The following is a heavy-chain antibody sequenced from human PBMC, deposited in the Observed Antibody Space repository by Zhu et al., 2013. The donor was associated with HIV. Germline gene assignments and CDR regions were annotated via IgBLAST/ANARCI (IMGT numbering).Heavy chain of an antibody. V-gene: IGHV4-38-2*02. D-gene: IGHD6-19*01. Sequence: QVQLQESGPGLVKPSETLSLTCTVSGYSISSGYYWGWIRQPPGKGLEWIGSIYHSGSTYYNPSLKSRVTISVDTSKNQFSLKLSSVTAADTAVYYCARVDSSGWYFMWGQGTLVTVSS. J-gene: IGHJ4*02. CDR1: GYSISSGYY. CDR2: IYHSGST. CDR3: ARVDSSGWYFM.